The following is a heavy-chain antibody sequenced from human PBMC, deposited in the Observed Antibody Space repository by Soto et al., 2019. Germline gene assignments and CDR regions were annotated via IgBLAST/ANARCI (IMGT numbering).Heavy chain of an antibody. V-gene: IGHV4-4*02. J-gene: IGHJ5*02. CDR3: AREGYDILAGYDNDAWFVP. CDR2: IYHSGST. CDR1: GGSISSSNW. D-gene: IGHD3-9*01. Sequence: PSETLSLTCAVSGGSISSSNWWSWVRQPPGKGLEWIGEIYHSGSTNYNPSLKSRVTISVDKSKNQFSLKLSSVTAADTAVYYCAREGYDILAGYDNDAWFVPWGLPILVTV.